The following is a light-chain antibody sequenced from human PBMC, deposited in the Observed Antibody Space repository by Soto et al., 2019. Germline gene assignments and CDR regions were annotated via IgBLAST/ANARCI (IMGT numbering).Light chain of an antibody. J-gene: IGKJ2*01. CDR2: VAS. V-gene: IGKV3-15*01. CDR1: QTVSSY. Sequence: EIVMAQSPATLSVSPGERATLSCRASQTVSSYVAWYQQKPGQAPRLLISVASTRATGIPARFSGSGSGTEFTLTISSLQSEDFAVYYCQQYNFWPPTFGQGTKLEIK. CDR3: QQYNFWPPT.